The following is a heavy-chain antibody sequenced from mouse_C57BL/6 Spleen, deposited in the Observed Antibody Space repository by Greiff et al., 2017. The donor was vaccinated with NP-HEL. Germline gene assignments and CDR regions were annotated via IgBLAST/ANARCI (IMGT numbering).Heavy chain of an antibody. D-gene: IGHD2-2*01. CDR1: GYTFTDYN. CDR3: ARGDGYDGYWYFDV. J-gene: IGHJ1*03. CDR2: INPNNGGT. Sequence: EVQVVESGPELVKPGASVKIPCKASGYTFTDYNMDWVKQSHGKSLEWIGDINPNNGGTIYNQKFKGKATLTVDKSSSTAYMELRSLTSEDTAVYYGARGDGYDGYWYFDVWGTGTTVTVSS. V-gene: IGHV1-18*01.